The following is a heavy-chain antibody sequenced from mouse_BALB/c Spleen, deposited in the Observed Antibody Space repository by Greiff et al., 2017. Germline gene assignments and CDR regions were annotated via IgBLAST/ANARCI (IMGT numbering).Heavy chain of an antibody. CDR1: GFTFSSFG. CDR3: ARVIYDGYYFAY. CDR2: ISSGSSTI. V-gene: IGHV5-17*02. Sequence: EVKLVESGGGLVQPGGSRKLSCAASGFTFSSFGMHWVRQAPEKGLEWVAYISSGSSTIYYADTVKGRFTISRDNPKNTLFLQMTSLRSEDTAMYYCARVIYDGYYFAYWGQGTLVTVSA. J-gene: IGHJ3*01. D-gene: IGHD2-3*01.